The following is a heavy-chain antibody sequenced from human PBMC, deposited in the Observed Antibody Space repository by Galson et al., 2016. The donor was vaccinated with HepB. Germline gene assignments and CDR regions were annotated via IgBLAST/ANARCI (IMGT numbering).Heavy chain of an antibody. CDR1: AFTFSRYS. V-gene: IGHV3-21*01. D-gene: IGHD3-3*01. CDR3: ARDRLRFLEWSENDY. CDR2: ISSCRDYI. Sequence: SLRLSCAASAFTFSRYSMSWVRQAPGRGLEWLSSISSCRDYIHHAHPVKGRFTISRDNAKNSLYLHLSSLGVDDTAVYYCARDRLRFLEWSENDYWGQGTLVTVSS. J-gene: IGHJ4*02.